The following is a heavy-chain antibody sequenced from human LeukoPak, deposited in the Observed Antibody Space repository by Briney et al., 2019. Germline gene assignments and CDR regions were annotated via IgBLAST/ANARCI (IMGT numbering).Heavy chain of an antibody. CDR1: GFTFSSYG. CDR3: ARDHYYGSGSYYRLIDY. Sequence: GGSLRLSCAASGFTFSSYGIHWVRQAPGKGLEWVAFIPYDGSNKYYADSVKGRFTISRDNSKNTLYLQMNSLRAEDTAVYYCARDHYYGSGSYYRLIDYWGQGTLVTVSS. D-gene: IGHD3-10*01. J-gene: IGHJ4*02. V-gene: IGHV3-30-3*01. CDR2: IPYDGSNK.